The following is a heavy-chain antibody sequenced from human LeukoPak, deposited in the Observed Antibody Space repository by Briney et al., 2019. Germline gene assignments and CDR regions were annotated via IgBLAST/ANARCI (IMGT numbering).Heavy chain of an antibody. CDR3: ARVDAVADASDY. CDR2: ISGSGGST. Sequence: HPGGSLRLSCAASGFTFSSYAMSWVRQAPGKGLEWVSAISGSGGSTYYADSVKGRFTISRDNSKNTLYLQMNSLRAEDTAVYYCARVDAVADASDYWGQGTLVTVSS. J-gene: IGHJ4*02. V-gene: IGHV3-23*01. D-gene: IGHD6-19*01. CDR1: GFTFSSYA.